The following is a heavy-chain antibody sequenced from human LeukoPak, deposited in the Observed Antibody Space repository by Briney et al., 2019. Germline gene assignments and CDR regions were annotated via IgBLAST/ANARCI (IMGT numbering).Heavy chain of an antibody. Sequence: PRGSLRLSCAASGFTFSSYAMHWVRQAPGKGLEWVAVISYDGSNKYYADSVKGRFTISRDNSKNTLYLQMNSLRAEDTAVYYCARWRGSGYYSDYWGQGTLVTVSS. V-gene: IGHV3-30-3*01. CDR1: GFTFSSYA. CDR3: ARWRGSGYYSDY. D-gene: IGHD3-22*01. CDR2: ISYDGSNK. J-gene: IGHJ4*02.